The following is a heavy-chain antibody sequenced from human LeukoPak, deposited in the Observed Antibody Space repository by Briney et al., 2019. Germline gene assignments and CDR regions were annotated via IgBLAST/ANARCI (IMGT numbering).Heavy chain of an antibody. J-gene: IGHJ4*02. CDR3: ARGAYGDYYFDS. V-gene: IGHV3-48*01. Sequence: GGSLRLSCAASGFTFSSYSMNWVRQAPGKGLEWVAYISTSSSTIYYADSVKGRFTISRDHAKNSLYLQMNSLRAEDTAVYYCARGAYGDYYFDSWGQGTLVTVSS. CDR1: GFTFSSYS. D-gene: IGHD4-17*01. CDR2: ISTSSSTI.